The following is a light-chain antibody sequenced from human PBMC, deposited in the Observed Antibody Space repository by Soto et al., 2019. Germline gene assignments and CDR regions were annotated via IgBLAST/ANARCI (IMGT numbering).Light chain of an antibody. Sequence: QSVLTQPPSMSGPPGQRFTISCTGTNSNIGAGYDVHWYQQLPGTAPKLLIYGNINRPSGVPDRFSGSKSGTSASLAITGLQAEDEADYYCQSYDSSLSGYVFGTGTKLTVL. CDR1: NSNIGAGYD. CDR3: QSYDSSLSGYV. J-gene: IGLJ1*01. CDR2: GNI. V-gene: IGLV1-40*01.